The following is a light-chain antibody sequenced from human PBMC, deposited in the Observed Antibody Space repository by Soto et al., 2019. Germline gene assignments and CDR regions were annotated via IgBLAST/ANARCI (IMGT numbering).Light chain of an antibody. CDR3: CSYAGSSL. Sequence: QSALTQPRSVSWSPGQSVTISCTGTSSDVGGYNYVSWYQQHPGNAPKLMIYDVSKRPSGVPDRFSGSKSGNTASLTISGLQAEDEADYYCCSYAGSSLFGGGTQLTVL. CDR2: DVS. CDR1: SSDVGGYNY. J-gene: IGLJ2*01. V-gene: IGLV2-11*01.